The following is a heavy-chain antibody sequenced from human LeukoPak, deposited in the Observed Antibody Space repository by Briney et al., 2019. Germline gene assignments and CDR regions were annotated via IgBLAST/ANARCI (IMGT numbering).Heavy chain of an antibody. V-gene: IGHV4-59*01. CDR2: IYYSGST. Sequence: SETLSLTCTASGGSISSYYWSWIRQPPGKGLEWIGYIYYSGSTNYNPSLKSRVTISVDTSKNQFSLKLSSVTAADTAVYYCARVRGSYYGGNYFDYWGQGTLVTVSS. CDR1: GGSISSYY. J-gene: IGHJ4*02. CDR3: ARVRGSYYGGNYFDY. D-gene: IGHD1-26*01.